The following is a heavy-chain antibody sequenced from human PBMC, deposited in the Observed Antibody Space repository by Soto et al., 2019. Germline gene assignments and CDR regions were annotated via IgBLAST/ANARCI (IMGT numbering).Heavy chain of an antibody. Sequence: GGSLRLSCAASGFTFSSFGIHWVRQAPGKGLEWVAVISYDGSKRYYAGSVKGRFTISRDNSKNTLYLQMDSLRVEDTAVYYCPNEIQWMIADSYYGMDLWGQGTTVTVSS. CDR2: ISYDGSKR. J-gene: IGHJ6*02. CDR3: PNEIQWMIADSYYGMDL. CDR1: GFTFSSFG. V-gene: IGHV3-30*18. D-gene: IGHD3-22*01.